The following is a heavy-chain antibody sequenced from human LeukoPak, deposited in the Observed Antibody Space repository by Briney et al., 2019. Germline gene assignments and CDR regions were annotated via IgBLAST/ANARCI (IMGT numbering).Heavy chain of an antibody. J-gene: IGHJ5*02. CDR2: FDPEDGET. CDR1: GYALTELS. V-gene: IGHV1-24*01. D-gene: IGHD3-16*01. CDR3: ATVWAVANWFDP. Sequence: ASVKVSCKVSGYALTELSMHWVRQAPGKGLEWMGGFDPEDGETIYAQKFQGRVTMTEDTSTDTAYMELSSLRSEDTAVYHCATVWAVANWFDPWGQGTLVTVSS.